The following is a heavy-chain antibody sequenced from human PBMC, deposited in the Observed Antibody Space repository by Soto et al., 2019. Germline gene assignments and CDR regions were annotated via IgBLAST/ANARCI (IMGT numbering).Heavy chain of an antibody. CDR1: GYTFVNYE. CDR3: ARQQAMDY. Sequence: QVQLVQSGAEVKKPGASVKVSCKASGYTFVNYEINWVRQATGQGLEWLGWMNPHSGDTFYAQNFQGRVTMTRNTSITTAHMELNSPKSEATAIYYCARQQAMDYWGQGTLVTVSS. J-gene: IGHJ4*02. V-gene: IGHV1-8*01. CDR2: MNPHSGDT.